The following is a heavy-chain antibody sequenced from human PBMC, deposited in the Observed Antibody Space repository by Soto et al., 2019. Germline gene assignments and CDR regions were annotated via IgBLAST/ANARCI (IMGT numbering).Heavy chain of an antibody. CDR2: ISATAGST. D-gene: IGHD5-18*01. CDR3: AKDRGFSYGYGFDY. V-gene: IGHV3-23*01. CDR1: GFTFSSCA. J-gene: IGHJ4*02. Sequence: GGSLRLSCAASGFTFSSCAMGWVRQAPGKGLEWVSAISATAGSTYYANSVKGRFTFSRDNSKNTLYLQMNSLRADDTAVYYCAKDRGFSYGYGFDYWGQGTLVTVSS.